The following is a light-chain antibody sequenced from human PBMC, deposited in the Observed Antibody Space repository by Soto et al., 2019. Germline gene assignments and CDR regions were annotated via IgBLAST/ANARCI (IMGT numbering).Light chain of an antibody. CDR1: SSDVGGYNA. CDR2: DVT. J-gene: IGLJ3*02. V-gene: IGLV2-11*01. CDR3: SSYADSLTMV. Sequence: QSALTQPRSVSGSPRQSVTISCTGTSSDVGGYNAVSWYQQYPGKAPQLMIYDVTKRPSGVPDRFSGSKSGNTASLTISGLQAEDEADYYCSSYADSLTMVFGGGTKVTVL.